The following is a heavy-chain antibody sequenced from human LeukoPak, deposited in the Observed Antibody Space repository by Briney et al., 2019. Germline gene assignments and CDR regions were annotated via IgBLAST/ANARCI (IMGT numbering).Heavy chain of an antibody. CDR2: IYYSGST. D-gene: IGHD6-13*01. CDR3: ARADIAAADDYFDY. Sequence: PSQTLSLTCTVSGGSISSGDYYWSWIRQPPGKGLEWIGYIYYSGSTYYNPSLKSRVTISVDTSKNQFSLKLSSVTAADTAVYYCARADIAAADDYFDYWGQGTLVTVSS. CDR1: GGSISSGDYY. V-gene: IGHV4-30-4*08. J-gene: IGHJ4*02.